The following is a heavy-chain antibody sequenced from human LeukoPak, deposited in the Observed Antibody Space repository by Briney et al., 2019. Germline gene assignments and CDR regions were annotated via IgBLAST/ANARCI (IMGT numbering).Heavy chain of an antibody. D-gene: IGHD2-15*01. J-gene: IGHJ1*01. V-gene: IGHV3-23*01. CDR1: GFTFTSYP. Sequence: GGSLRLSCAASGFTFTSYPMNWVRQAPGKGLEWVSAISGSGGSTYYADSVKGRFTVSRDNSENTLFLQMNSLRAEDTAIYYCAKDTDVVVPEYFQYWGQGTLVTVSS. CDR2: ISGSGGST. CDR3: AKDTDVVVPEYFQY.